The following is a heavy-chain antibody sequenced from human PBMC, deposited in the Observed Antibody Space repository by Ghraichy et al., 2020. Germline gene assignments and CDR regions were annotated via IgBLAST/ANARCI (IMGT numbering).Heavy chain of an antibody. V-gene: IGHV3-23*01. D-gene: IGHD3-10*01. CDR2: ISGSGGST. Sequence: GGSLRLSCAASGFTFTSYAMTWVRQAPGKGLEWVSFISGSGGSTYYADSVKGRFTISRDNSKNTLYLQMNSLRAEDTAVYYCAKSSEVFDYWGQGTLVTVSS. J-gene: IGHJ4*02. CDR1: GFTFTSYA. CDR3: AKSSEVFDY.